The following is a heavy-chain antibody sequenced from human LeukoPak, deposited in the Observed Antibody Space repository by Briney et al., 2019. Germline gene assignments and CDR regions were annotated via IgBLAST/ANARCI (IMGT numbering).Heavy chain of an antibody. Sequence: SETLSLTCAVSGGSISSSNWWSWVRPPPGKGLEWIGEIYHSGSTNYDPSLKSRVTISVDTSKNQFSLKLSSVTAADTAVYYCARVQPYGDYEFGWFDPWGQGTLVTVSS. J-gene: IGHJ5*02. V-gene: IGHV4-4*02. CDR1: GGSISSSNW. CDR3: ARVQPYGDYEFGWFDP. CDR2: IYHSGST. D-gene: IGHD4-17*01.